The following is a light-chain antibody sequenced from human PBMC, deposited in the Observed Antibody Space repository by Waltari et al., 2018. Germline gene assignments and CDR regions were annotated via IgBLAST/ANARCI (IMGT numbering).Light chain of an antibody. CDR3: CSYTSGTTWV. CDR1: SSDVGSYNL. CDR2: EGS. J-gene: IGLJ2*01. V-gene: IGLV2-23*01. Sequence: QSALTQPASVSGSPGQSITISCSGTSSDVGSYNLVSWYQQHPGKAPKLIIYEGSRRPSGVSNRFSASKSGNTASLASAGLQPEDEGDYYCCSYTSGTTWVFGGGTKLTVL.